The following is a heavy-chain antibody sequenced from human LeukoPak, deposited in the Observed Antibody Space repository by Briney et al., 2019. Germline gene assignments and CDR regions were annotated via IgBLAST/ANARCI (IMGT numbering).Heavy chain of an antibody. CDR1: GYTFTISG. J-gene: IGHJ6*02. CDR3: ATGSYGGICMRNYGLDF. Sequence: ASVKVSCTGSGYTFTISGISCGRQAPGQGLEWMGWISAYNGNTNYAQKLQGRVTMTTDTSTSTAYMELRSLRSDDTAVYYYATGSYGGICMRNYGLDFWGQGTTVTVSS. D-gene: IGHD4-23*01. CDR2: ISAYNGNT. V-gene: IGHV1-18*01.